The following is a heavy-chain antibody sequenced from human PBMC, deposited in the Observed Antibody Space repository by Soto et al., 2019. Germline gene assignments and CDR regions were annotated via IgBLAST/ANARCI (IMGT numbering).Heavy chain of an antibody. V-gene: IGHV3-23*01. D-gene: IGHD6-19*01. J-gene: IGHJ4*02. CDR3: ANYLQFSGWLSAQNFDY. CDR2: ITGSGDST. CDR1: GFTFSSHA. Sequence: EVQLLESGGGLVQPGGSLRLSCAVSGFTFSSHAMSWVRQAPGKGLECVSSITGSGDSTYYADSVKGRFTISRDKSKSTLYLHMICLRAEDTAVYDCANYLQFSGWLSAQNFDYWGQGTQVTVSP.